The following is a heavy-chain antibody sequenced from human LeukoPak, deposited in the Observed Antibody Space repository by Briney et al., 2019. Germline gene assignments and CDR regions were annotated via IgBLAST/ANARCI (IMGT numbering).Heavy chain of an antibody. J-gene: IGHJ6*03. Sequence: ASLKVSCKASGYTFTSYYMHWVRQAPGQGLEWMGWINPNSGDTRYAQSFQGRVTMTRDTSISTAYMEVSRLRSDDTAVYYCARDGGTSAFYYYYYMDVWGKGTTVTVSS. CDR3: ARDGGTSAFYYYYYMDV. D-gene: IGHD3-3*01. CDR2: INPNSGDT. CDR1: GYTFTSYY. V-gene: IGHV1-2*02.